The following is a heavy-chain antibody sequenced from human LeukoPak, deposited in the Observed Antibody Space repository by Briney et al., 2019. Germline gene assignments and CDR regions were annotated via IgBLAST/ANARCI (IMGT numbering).Heavy chain of an antibody. V-gene: IGHV3-9*01. CDR1: GFTFDDYA. J-gene: IGHJ4*02. D-gene: IGHD6-13*01. Sequence: PGRSLRLSCAASGFTFDDYAMHWVRQAPGKGLEWVSGISWNSGSIGYADSVKGRFTISRDNAKNSLYLQMNSLRAEDTALYYCARGAAAVPSFFDYWGQGTLVTVSS. CDR2: ISWNSGSI. CDR3: ARGAAAVPSFFDY.